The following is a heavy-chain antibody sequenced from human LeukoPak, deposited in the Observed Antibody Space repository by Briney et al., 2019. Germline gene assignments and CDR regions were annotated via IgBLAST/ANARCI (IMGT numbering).Heavy chain of an antibody. V-gene: IGHV3-33*01. Sequence: GGSLRLSCAASGFTFSSYGMHWVRQAPGKGLEWVAVIWYDGSNKYYADSVKGRFTISRDNSKNTLYLQMNSLRAEDTAVYYCARSGYSYGHNWFDPWGQGTLVTVSS. D-gene: IGHD5-18*01. J-gene: IGHJ5*02. CDR3: ARSGYSYGHNWFDP. CDR1: GFTFSSYG. CDR2: IWYDGSNK.